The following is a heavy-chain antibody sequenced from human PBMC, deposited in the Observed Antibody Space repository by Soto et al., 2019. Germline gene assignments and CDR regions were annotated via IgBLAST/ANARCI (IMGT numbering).Heavy chain of an antibody. D-gene: IGHD2-15*01. CDR3: AREIVEARGASYFDY. V-gene: IGHV3-74*01. CDR1: GFIFNNYW. Sequence: PGGSLRLSCAASGFIFNNYWMHWVRQVPGKGLMWVSRIQSDGSSIDYADSVKGRFTISRDNAKNTVYLQMNSLRVEDTAVYYCAREIVEARGASYFDYWGPGTLVTVSS. J-gene: IGHJ4*02. CDR2: IQSDGSSI.